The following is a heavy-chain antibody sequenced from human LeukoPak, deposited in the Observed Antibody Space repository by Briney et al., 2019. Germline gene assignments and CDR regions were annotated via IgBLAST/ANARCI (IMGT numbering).Heavy chain of an antibody. Sequence: GGSLRLSCAASGFTFSSYAMHWVPQARGKGLAWVASISYVGSNKYHADSVKGRLTISRDSSKNTLLLQMNGLRAEDTAVYYCARDGWLGLPGDYFDYWGQGTLVTVSS. V-gene: IGHV3-30*04. J-gene: IGHJ4*02. CDR3: ARDGWLGLPGDYFDY. CDR2: ISYVGSNK. CDR1: GFTFSSYA. D-gene: IGHD6-19*01.